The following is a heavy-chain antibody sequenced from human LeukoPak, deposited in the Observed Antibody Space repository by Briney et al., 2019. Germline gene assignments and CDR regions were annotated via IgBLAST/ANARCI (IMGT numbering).Heavy chain of an antibody. J-gene: IGHJ3*02. CDR2: IYYSGST. CDR1: GGSISSSYYY. V-gene: IGHV4-39*01. Sequence: PSETLSLTCTVSGGSISSSYYYWGWIRQPPGKGLEWIGSIYYSGSTYYNPSLKSRVTISVDTSKNQFSLKLRSVTAADTAVYYCAISNDAFDIWGQGTMVTVSS. CDR3: AISNDAFDI.